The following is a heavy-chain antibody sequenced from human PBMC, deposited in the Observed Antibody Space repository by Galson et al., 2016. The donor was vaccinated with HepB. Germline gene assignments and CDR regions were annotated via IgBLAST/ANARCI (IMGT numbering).Heavy chain of an antibody. CDR3: ARDGARGPGERYLDL. Sequence: SETLSLTCTVSGASISIYYWNWVRQSPGGRLAWIGYISYGGSPDYNPSLTSRVTISQGTSKNQFSLKLTSVTAADTAIYYCARDGARGPGERYLDLWGRGTLVTVSS. J-gene: IGHJ2*01. V-gene: IGHV4-59*01. D-gene: IGHD3-16*01. CDR1: GASISIYY. CDR2: ISYGGSP.